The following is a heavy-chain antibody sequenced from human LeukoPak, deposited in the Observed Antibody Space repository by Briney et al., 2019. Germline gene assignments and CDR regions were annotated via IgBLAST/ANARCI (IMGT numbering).Heavy chain of an antibody. D-gene: IGHD3/OR15-3a*01. CDR3: ARDPDWATGYGMDV. J-gene: IGHJ6*02. CDR1: GFTFSSYW. V-gene: IGHV3-74*01. Sequence: PGGSLRLSCAASGFTFSSYWMHWVRQAPGKGLVWVSRINGDGSSTNYADSVKGRFTISRDNVKNTLYLQMDSLRAEDTAVYYCARDPDWATGYGMDVWGQGTTVTVSS. CDR2: INGDGSST.